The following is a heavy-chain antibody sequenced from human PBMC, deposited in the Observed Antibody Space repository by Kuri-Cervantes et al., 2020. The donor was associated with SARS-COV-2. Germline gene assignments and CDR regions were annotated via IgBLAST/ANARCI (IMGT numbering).Heavy chain of an antibody. J-gene: IGHJ4*01. Sequence: SETLSLTCTVSGGSISSYYWSWIRQPPGKGLEWIGYIYYSGSTNYNPSLKSRVTISVDTSKNQFSLKLSSVTAADTAVYYCARGVTYYYDSSGYYYYFDYWGHGTRVTVSS. D-gene: IGHD3-22*01. CDR1: GGSISSYY. V-gene: IGHV4-59*01. CDR2: IYYSGST. CDR3: ARGVTYYYDSSGYYYYFDY.